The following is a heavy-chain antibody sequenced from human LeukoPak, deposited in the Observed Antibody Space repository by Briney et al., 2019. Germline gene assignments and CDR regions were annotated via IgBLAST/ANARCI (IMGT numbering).Heavy chain of an antibody. J-gene: IGHJ6*02. CDR1: GFSFTSYA. V-gene: IGHV3-23*01. CDR3: SRYASGIRYEVAV. Sequence: PGGSLSLSCSASGFSFTSYAMTWVRQAPERGLEWVSEIRPSGDRTFYADSVKGRFTISRDNSKSTVYLQMDSLTADDTAVYYCSRYASGIRYEVAVWGQGTTVTVSS. D-gene: IGHD3-10*01. CDR2: IRPSGDRT.